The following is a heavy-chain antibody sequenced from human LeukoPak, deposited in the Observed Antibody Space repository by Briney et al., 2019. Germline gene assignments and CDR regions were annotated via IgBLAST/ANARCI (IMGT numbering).Heavy chain of an antibody. D-gene: IGHD3-10*01. Sequence: GGSLRLSCAASGFTFSSYGMHWVRQAPGKGLEWVAVISYDGSNKYYADSVKGRFTISRGNSKNTLYLQMNSLRAEDTAVYYCAKGGYYGSGSYYTNSFDPWGQGTLVTVSS. CDR1: GFTFSSYG. CDR2: ISYDGSNK. CDR3: AKGGYYGSGSYYTNSFDP. J-gene: IGHJ5*02. V-gene: IGHV3-30*18.